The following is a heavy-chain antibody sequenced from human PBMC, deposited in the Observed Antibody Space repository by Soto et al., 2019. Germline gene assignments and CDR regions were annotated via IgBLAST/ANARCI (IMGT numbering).Heavy chain of an antibody. Sequence: LRLSCAASGFTFSSYGMHWVRQAPGKGLEWVAVISYDGSNKYYADSVKGRFTISRDNSKNTLYLQMNSLRAEDTAVYYCAKDYDILTGYLCWGQGTLVTVSS. J-gene: IGHJ4*02. V-gene: IGHV3-30*18. CDR1: GFTFSSYG. CDR3: AKDYDILTGYLC. CDR2: ISYDGSNK. D-gene: IGHD3-9*01.